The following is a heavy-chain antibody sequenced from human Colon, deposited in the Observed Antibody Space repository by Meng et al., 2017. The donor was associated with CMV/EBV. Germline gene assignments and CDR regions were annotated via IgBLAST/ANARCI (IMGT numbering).Heavy chain of an antibody. V-gene: IGHV1-8*01. CDR3: TRGQFFSDY. D-gene: IGHD6-19*01. J-gene: IGHJ4*02. CDR2: MNPYNGNT. CDR1: GYTFTSYE. Sequence: QVQLVQSGAEVKRPGASVKTSCKASGYTFTSYEITWVRQAPGQGLEWMGYMNPYNGNTGYVQKFQGRVTMTRDTSISTAYMELSSLRSDDTAVYYCTRGQFFSDYWGQGTLVTVSS.